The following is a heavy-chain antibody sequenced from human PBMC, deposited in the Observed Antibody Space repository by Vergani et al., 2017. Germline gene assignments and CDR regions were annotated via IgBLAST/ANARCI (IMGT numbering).Heavy chain of an antibody. CDR3: AREIVHGYNYIDY. CDR1: GFILSDYW. V-gene: IGHV3-74*01. J-gene: IGHJ4*02. Sequence: EVQLVESGGGLVQPGGSLRLSCTTSGFILSDYWMHWVRQAPGKGLEWVSRVSSDGRTTNYADSVKGRFTISRDNAKNTVFLQINRLRAEDTAVYYCAREIVHGYNYIDYWGQGTLVTVSS. CDR2: VSSDGRTT. D-gene: IGHD5-24*01.